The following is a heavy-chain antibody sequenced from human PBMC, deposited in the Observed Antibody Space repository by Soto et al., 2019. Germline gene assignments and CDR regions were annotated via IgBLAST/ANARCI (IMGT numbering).Heavy chain of an antibody. D-gene: IGHD6-19*01. V-gene: IGHV6-1*01. CDR1: GDSVSSDSVA. CDR2: TYYRSKWYN. J-gene: IGHJ6*02. Sequence: SQTLSLTCAISGDSVSSDSVAWNWIRQSPSRGLEWLGRTYYRSKWYNDYAASVKSRITVNPDTSKNQFSLQLNSVTPEDTAVYYCAKEQWLPANYYYGLDVWGQGTRSPS. CDR3: AKEQWLPANYYYGLDV.